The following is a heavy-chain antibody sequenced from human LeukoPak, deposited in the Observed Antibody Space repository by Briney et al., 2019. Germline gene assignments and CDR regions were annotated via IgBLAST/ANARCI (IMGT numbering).Heavy chain of an antibody. Sequence: GGSLRLSCAASGFRFSDFYMNWIRQAPGKGLEWISYISTTGSPKYYADSVRGRFTVSRDNAKSSMYLQMDSLRAEDTAVYYCARDQGHGVIFPWAVYYWGQGILVTVSS. J-gene: IGHJ4*02. D-gene: IGHD3-10*01. CDR1: GFRFSDFY. CDR3: ARDQGHGVIFPWAVYY. V-gene: IGHV3-11*04. CDR2: ISTTGSPK.